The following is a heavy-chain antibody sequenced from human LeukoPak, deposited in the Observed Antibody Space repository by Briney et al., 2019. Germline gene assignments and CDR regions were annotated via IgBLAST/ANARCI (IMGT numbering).Heavy chain of an antibody. D-gene: IGHD3-3*01. V-gene: IGHV4-4*07. J-gene: IGHJ3*02. CDR1: GGSISSYY. CDR2: IYTSGST. CDR3: ARPTYDFWSGDAFDI. Sequence: SETLSLTCTVSGGSISSYYWSWIRQPAGKGLEWIGRIYTSGSTNYNPSLKSRVTMSVDTFKNQFSLKLSSVTAADTAVYYCARPTYDFWSGDAFDIWGQGTMVTVSS.